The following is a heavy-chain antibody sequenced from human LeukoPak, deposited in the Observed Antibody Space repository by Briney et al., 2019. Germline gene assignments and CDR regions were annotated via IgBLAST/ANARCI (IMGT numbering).Heavy chain of an antibody. CDR1: GDSISSGDYY. J-gene: IGHJ5*02. Sequence: PSQTLSLTCNVSGDSISSGDYYWSWIRQHPGKGLEWIGYIYYSGSTYYNPSLKSRLTISVDTSKNQFSLELSSVTAADTAVYYCARVEDSGYGKFDPWGQGTLVTVSS. CDR2: IYYSGST. D-gene: IGHD5-12*01. CDR3: ARVEDSGYGKFDP. V-gene: IGHV4-31*03.